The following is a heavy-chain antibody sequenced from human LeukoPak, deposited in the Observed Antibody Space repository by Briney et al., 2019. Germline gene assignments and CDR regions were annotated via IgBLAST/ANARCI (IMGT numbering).Heavy chain of an antibody. CDR1: GYTFTGYY. CDR2: INPNSGGT. Sequence: ASVKVSCKASGYTFTGYYMHWVRQAPEQGLEWMGWINPNSGGTNYAQKFQGRVTMTRDTSISTAYMELSRLRSDDTAVYYCARSWRSSSMYYFDYWGQGTLVTVSS. CDR3: ARSWRSSSMYYFDY. V-gene: IGHV1-2*02. J-gene: IGHJ4*02. D-gene: IGHD6-6*01.